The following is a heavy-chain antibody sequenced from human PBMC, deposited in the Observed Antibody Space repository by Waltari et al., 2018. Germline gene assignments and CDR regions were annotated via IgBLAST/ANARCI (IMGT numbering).Heavy chain of an antibody. Sequence: QVQLQQWGAGLLKPSETLSLTCAVYGGSFSGYYWSWIRQPPGKGLEWIGEINHSGSTSYNPSLKSRVTISVDTSKNQFSLKLSSVTAADTAVYYCARGSADFWSGYSSSDAFDIWGQGTMVTVSS. V-gene: IGHV4-34*01. CDR2: INHSGST. D-gene: IGHD3-3*01. CDR1: GGSFSGYY. J-gene: IGHJ3*02. CDR3: ARGSADFWSGYSSSDAFDI.